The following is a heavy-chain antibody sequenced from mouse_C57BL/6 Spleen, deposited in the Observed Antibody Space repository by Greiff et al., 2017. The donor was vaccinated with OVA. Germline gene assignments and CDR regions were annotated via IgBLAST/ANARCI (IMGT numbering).Heavy chain of an antibody. CDR1: GYSITSGYY. J-gene: IGHJ3*01. Sequence: EVKLMESGPGLVKPSQSLSLTCSVTGYSITSGYYWNWIRQFPGNKLEWMGYISYDGSNNYNPSLKNRISITRDTSKNQFFLKLNSVTTEDTATYYCARYGDYDGPWFADWGQGTLVTVSA. CDR3: ARYGDYDGPWFAD. D-gene: IGHD2-4*01. CDR2: ISYDGSN. V-gene: IGHV3-6*01.